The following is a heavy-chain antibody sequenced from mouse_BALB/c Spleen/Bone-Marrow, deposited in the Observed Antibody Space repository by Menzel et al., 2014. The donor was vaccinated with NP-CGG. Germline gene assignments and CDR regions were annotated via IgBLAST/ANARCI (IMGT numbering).Heavy chain of an antibody. CDR1: GYAFTSSW. CDR3: ARFDGCLFY. CDR2: IDPYDSET. J-gene: IGHJ2*01. Sequence: QVQLQQAAAELARPGASVKLSCKASGYAFTSSWTNWAKQMPEQGLEWIGRIDPYDSETHYNQKFKDKAILTVDKSSSTAYMQLSSLTSEDSAVYYCARFDGCLFYCGHGATLTVSS. D-gene: IGHD2-3*01. V-gene: IGHV1-52*01.